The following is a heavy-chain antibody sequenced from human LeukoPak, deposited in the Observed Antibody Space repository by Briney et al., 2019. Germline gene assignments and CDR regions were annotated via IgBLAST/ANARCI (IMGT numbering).Heavy chain of an antibody. V-gene: IGHV3-21*01. CDR3: ATLGCAGENCPRAGRALGGS. D-gene: IGHD2-21*01. CDR1: GFTFSGYT. CDR2: ISSGGTFV. Sequence: GGSLRLSCTGSGFTFSGYTLHWVRQAPGKELEWVSAISSGGTFVFYAASVTGRFTISRDNAGKCLYLQMDSLSAEDTAVYSCATLGCAGENCPRAGRALGGSWGPGTLVTVSS. J-gene: IGHJ4*02.